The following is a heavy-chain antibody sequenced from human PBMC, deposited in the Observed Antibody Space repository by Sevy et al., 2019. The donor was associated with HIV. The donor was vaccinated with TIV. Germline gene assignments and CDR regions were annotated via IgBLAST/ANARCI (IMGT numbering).Heavy chain of an antibody. Sequence: GGSLRLSCVASGFTFSYYAMYWVRQAPGKGLEWVAIISYDGIEKHNADSLKGRFTISRDNSKNIVYLQMNRLTTEDTALYYCGRGPSIYDIKGFDFWGQGTMVTVSS. CDR1: GFTFSYYA. CDR3: GRGPSIYDIKGFDF. CDR2: ISYDGIEK. D-gene: IGHD3-22*01. J-gene: IGHJ3*01. V-gene: IGHV3-30-3*01.